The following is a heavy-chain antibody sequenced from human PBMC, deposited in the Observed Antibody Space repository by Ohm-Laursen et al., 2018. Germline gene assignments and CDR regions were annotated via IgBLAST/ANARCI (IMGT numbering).Heavy chain of an antibody. D-gene: IGHD4-11*01. Sequence: SLRLSCTASDFTVSGAWMSWVRQAPGKGLEWVGLIKRSSDGSTTHYAAPVKGRFAITRDDSENTLHLQIDSLKTENTAIYYCPAHYKFWGQGTLVTVSA. CDR1: DFTVSGAW. J-gene: IGHJ1*01. CDR2: IKRSSDGSTT. V-gene: IGHV3-15*01. CDR3: PAHYKF.